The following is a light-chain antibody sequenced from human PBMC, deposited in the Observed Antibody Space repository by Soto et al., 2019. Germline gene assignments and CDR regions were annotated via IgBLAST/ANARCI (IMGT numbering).Light chain of an antibody. J-gene: IGKJ1*01. CDR2: GAS. CDR1: QSVSSD. Sequence: ERVMTQSPATLSVSPGERATLSCRASQSVSSDLAWYQQKPGQAPRLLIYGASTRATGIPARFSGSGSGTEFPLTISSLQSEDFAVYYCQQYNNWPQTFGQGTKVEIK. V-gene: IGKV3-15*01. CDR3: QQYNNWPQT.